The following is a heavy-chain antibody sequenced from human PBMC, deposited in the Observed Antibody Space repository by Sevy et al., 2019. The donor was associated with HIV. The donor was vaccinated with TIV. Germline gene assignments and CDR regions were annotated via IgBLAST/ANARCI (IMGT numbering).Heavy chain of an antibody. D-gene: IGHD3-22*01. CDR1: GGSFSGYY. Sequence: SETLSLTCAVYGGSFSGYYWTWIRQPPGKGLEWIGEINHSGTSNFTPSLKSRVTISVDSSKNQFSLKLYAVTAADTALYYCAGGRDYYDSRGYYADYWGQGMLVTVSS. CDR3: AGGRDYYDSRGYYADY. J-gene: IGHJ4*02. V-gene: IGHV4-34*01. CDR2: INHSGTS.